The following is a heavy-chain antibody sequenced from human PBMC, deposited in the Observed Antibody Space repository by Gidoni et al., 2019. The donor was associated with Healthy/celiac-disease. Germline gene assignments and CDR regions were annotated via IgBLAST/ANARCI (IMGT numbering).Heavy chain of an antibody. V-gene: IGHV3-21*06. CDR1: GVTFSSYS. J-gene: IGHJ4*02. Sequence: EVPLVESGGCLVKPGGSLRLSCAASGVTFSSYSMNSVRQAPGKGLEWVSASSSSSSYIYYADSVKGRFTIAIDNAKNSLYLQMNSLRAEDTAVYYCARSFSSGWYRGYYFDYWGQGTLVTVSS. CDR2: SSSSSSYI. D-gene: IGHD6-19*01. CDR3: ARSFSSGWYRGYYFDY.